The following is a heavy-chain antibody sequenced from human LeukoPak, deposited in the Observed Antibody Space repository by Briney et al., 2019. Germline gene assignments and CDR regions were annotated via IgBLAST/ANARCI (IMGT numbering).Heavy chain of an antibody. CDR2: IYYNGNT. CDR3: ARGEISGSYFGHDAFDI. D-gene: IGHD1-26*01. V-gene: IGHV4-59*01. Sequence: SETLSLTCSVSDGSINSYYWNWIRRPPGKGLEWIGYIYYNGNTNYSPPLKSRVTMSVDTSKNLFSLKVSSVTAADTAVYYCARGEISGSYFGHDAFDIWGQGTMVTVSS. CDR1: DGSINSYY. J-gene: IGHJ3*02.